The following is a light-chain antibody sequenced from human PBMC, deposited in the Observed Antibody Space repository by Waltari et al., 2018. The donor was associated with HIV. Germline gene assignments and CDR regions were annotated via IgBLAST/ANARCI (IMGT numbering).Light chain of an antibody. CDR3: AAWDDILSGWV. J-gene: IGLJ3*02. Sequence: QSVLTQPPSASGTPGQRVTISCSGSSAHIGNTVYWYQQLPGTAPKLLVYRDNQRPSGVPDRFSGSRSGTSASLDVSGLRSEDEANYFCAAWDDILSGWVFGGGTKLTVL. CDR1: SAHIGNT. V-gene: IGLV1-47*01. CDR2: RDN.